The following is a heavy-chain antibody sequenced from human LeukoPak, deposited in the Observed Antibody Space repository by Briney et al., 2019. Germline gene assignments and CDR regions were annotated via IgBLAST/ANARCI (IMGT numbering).Heavy chain of an antibody. V-gene: IGHV4-30-2*01. CDR2: IYHSGST. D-gene: IGHD3-3*02. J-gene: IGHJ4*02. Sequence: SETLSLTCAVSDGSISSGGYSWSWIRQPPGKGLEWIGYIYHSGSTYYNPSLKSRVTISVDRSKNQFSLKLSSVTAADTAVYYCASSALRRFDYWGQGTLVTVSS. CDR1: DGSISSGGYS. CDR3: ASSALRRFDY.